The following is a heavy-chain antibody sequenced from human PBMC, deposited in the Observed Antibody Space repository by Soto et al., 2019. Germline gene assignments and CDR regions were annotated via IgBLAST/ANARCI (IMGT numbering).Heavy chain of an antibody. D-gene: IGHD3-22*01. CDR1: GGSFSGYY. CDR3: ARGYYESSDYFVGSPLFDY. J-gene: IGHJ4*02. V-gene: IGHV4-34*01. CDR2: INHSGST. Sequence: PSETLSLTCAVYGGSFSGYYWSWIRQPPGKALEWIGEINHSGSTNYNPSLKSRVTISVDTSKNQFSLKLTSVTAADTAVYYCARGYYESSDYFVGSPLFDYWGQGAMVTVS.